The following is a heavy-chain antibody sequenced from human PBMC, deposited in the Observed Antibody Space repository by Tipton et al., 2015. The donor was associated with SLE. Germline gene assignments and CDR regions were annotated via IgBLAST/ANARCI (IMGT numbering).Heavy chain of an antibody. D-gene: IGHD1-1*01. CDR2: MSYSGRT. J-gene: IGHJ3*01. V-gene: IGHV4-39*01. CDR1: RDSVSSGDYF. CDR3: ARHDDTGKHVTAFDV. Sequence: TLSLTCIVSRDSVSSGDYFWGWIRQPPGKGLEWIASMSYSGRTYYNPSLKSRVTISVDSSKNHFSLNLSSVTAADTAVYFCARHDDTGKHVTAFDVWGQGTMVTVSS.